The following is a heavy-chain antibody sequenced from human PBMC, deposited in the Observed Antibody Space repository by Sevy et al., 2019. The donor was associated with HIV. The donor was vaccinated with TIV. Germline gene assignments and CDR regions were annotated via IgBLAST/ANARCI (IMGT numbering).Heavy chain of an antibody. CDR3: ARGAGASGHAAVFDN. J-gene: IGHJ3*02. D-gene: IGHD5-12*01. V-gene: IGHV4-59*01. Sequence: SETLALTCTVSGVSITNYYWSWIRQPPGKGLEWIGYIYYSGGSNYNPSLKSRLIVSIDTSKNQLSLKLTSVTAADTAVYFGARGAGASGHAAVFDNWGQGTMVTVSS. CDR2: IYYSGGS. CDR1: GVSITNYY.